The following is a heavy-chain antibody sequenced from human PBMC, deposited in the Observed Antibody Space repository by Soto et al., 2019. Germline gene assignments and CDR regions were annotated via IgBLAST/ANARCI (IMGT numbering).Heavy chain of an antibody. D-gene: IGHD2-2*01. J-gene: IGHJ5*02. V-gene: IGHV4-31*03. CDR3: AREVVPAANWFDP. Sequence: SETLSLTCTVSGGSISSGGYYWSWIRQHPGKGLEWIGYIYYSGSTYYNPSLKSRVTISVDTSKNQFSLKLSSVTAADTAVYYCAREVVPAANWFDPWGQGTLVTVSS. CDR1: GGSISSGGYY. CDR2: IYYSGST.